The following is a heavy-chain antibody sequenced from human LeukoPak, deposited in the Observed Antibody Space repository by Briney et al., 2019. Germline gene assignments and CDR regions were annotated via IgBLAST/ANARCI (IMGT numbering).Heavy chain of an antibody. CDR3: ASCYGDYSPLMY. CDR2: INPNSGGT. D-gene: IGHD4-17*01. V-gene: IGHV1-2*02. Sequence: ASVKVSCKASGYTFTGYYTHWVRQAPGQGLEWMGWINPNSGGTNYAQKFQGRVTMTRDTSISTAYMELSRLRSDDTAVYYCASCYGDYSPLMYWGQGTLVTVSS. CDR1: GYTFTGYY. J-gene: IGHJ4*02.